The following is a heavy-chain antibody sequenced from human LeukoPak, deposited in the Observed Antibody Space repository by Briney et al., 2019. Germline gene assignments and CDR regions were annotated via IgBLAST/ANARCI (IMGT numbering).Heavy chain of an antibody. CDR1: GGSISSYY. D-gene: IGHD3-16*01. J-gene: IGHJ6*03. CDR3: ASQAWAGSYYYYLDV. V-gene: IGHV4-4*07. Sequence: HSETLSLTCTVTGGSISSYYWSWIRQPAGKGLEWIGRIYTSGSTNYNPSLKSRVTMSVDTSKNQFSLKLSSVTAADTAVYYCASQAWAGSYYYYLDVWGKGTTVTVSS. CDR2: IYTSGST.